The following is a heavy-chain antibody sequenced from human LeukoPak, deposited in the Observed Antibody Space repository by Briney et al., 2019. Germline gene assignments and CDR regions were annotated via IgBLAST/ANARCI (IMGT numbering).Heavy chain of an antibody. Sequence: GESLKISCKASGYSFNTYWIGWVRQMPGKGLEWMGIIYPGDSDTRYSPSLQGQVTISADTSISTAYLQWSSLKAADTAMYYCARGVTKTGFDSWGQGTLVTVSS. CDR1: GYSFNTYW. V-gene: IGHV5-51*01. J-gene: IGHJ4*02. CDR3: ARGVTKTGFDS. D-gene: IGHD3-3*01. CDR2: IYPGDSDT.